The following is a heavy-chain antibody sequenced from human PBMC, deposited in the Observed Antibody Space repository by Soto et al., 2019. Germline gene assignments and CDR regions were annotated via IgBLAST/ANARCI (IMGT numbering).Heavy chain of an antibody. CDR3: AKDGGYSYGYSPRYYYGMDV. V-gene: IGHV3-23*01. Sequence: GGSLRLSCAASGFTFSSYAMSWVRQAPGKGLEWVSAISGSGGSAYYADSVKGRFTISRDHSKNTLYLQMNSLRAEDTAVYYCAKDGGYSYGYSPRYYYGMDVXGQGTTVTVSS. D-gene: IGHD5-18*01. CDR2: ISGSGGSA. J-gene: IGHJ6*02. CDR1: GFTFSSYA.